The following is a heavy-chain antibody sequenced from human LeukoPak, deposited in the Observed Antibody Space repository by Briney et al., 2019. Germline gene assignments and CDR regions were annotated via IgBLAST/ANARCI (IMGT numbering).Heavy chain of an antibody. Sequence: GGSLRLSCAASGFTFSSYGMHWVRQAPGKGLEWVAVIWYDGSNKYYVDSVKGRFTISRDNSKNTLYLQMNSLRAEDTAVYYCARDPDSSGFDLYGMDVWGQGTTVTVSS. CDR1: GFTFSSYG. J-gene: IGHJ6*02. V-gene: IGHV3-33*01. D-gene: IGHD3-10*01. CDR2: IWYDGSNK. CDR3: ARDPDSSGFDLYGMDV.